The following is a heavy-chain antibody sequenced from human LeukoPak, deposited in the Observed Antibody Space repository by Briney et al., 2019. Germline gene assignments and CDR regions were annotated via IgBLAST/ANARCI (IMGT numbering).Heavy chain of an antibody. CDR1: GFTFSSYA. Sequence: PGGSLRLSCAASGFTFSSYAMSWVSQAPGKGLEWVSAISGSGGSTYYADSVKGRFTISRDNSKNTLYLQMNSLRAEDTAVYYCAKDSSSSWYGNWFDPWGQGTLVTVSS. D-gene: IGHD6-13*01. V-gene: IGHV3-23*01. CDR3: AKDSSSSWYGNWFDP. J-gene: IGHJ5*02. CDR2: ISGSGGST.